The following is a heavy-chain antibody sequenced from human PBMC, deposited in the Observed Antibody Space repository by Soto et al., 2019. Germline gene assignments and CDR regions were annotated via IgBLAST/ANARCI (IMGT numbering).Heavy chain of an antibody. CDR1: GYMFVTYG. D-gene: IGHD3-10*01. CDR2: ISAYNGNT. CDR3: VRDLDGSGSYYTDY. V-gene: IGHV1-18*01. J-gene: IGHJ4*02. Sequence: SSVKVSCKASGYMFVTYGINWVRQAPGQGLEWMGWISAYNGNTKYAQNLQGRVTMTTDASTSTAYMEMRSLRSDDTAVYYCVRDLDGSGSYYTDYWGPGTMVAVSS.